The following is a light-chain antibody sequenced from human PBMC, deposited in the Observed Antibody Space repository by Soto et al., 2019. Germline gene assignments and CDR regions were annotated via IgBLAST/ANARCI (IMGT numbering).Light chain of an antibody. J-gene: IGLJ3*02. CDR3: TSYVGNDIWV. V-gene: IGLV2-8*01. CDR2: EVT. Sequence: HSALTQPPSASGSPGQSVTISCTGTSSDVGAYKYVSWYQQYPGKAPKLMIYEVTKRPSGVPDRLSGSKSGNTASLTVSGLQAEDEADYYCTSYVGNDIWVFGGGTKVTVL. CDR1: SSDVGAYKY.